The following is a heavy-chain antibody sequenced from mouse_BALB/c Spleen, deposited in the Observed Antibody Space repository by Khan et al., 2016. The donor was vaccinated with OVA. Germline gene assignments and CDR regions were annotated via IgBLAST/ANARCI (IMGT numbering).Heavy chain of an antibody. V-gene: IGHV5-6-4*01. J-gene: IGHJ2*01. Sequence: EVQLVESGGGLVRPGGSLKLSCAASGFSFSSYSMSWVRQTPEKRLEWVATISSGGTYTYYPDSVKGRFTISRDNAKNTFYLQMSCLKSEDKAITNYQRDRDYYGHNPYFEYWGQGTTLTVSS. CDR1: GFSFSSYS. CDR3: QRDRDYYGHNPYFEY. D-gene: IGHD1-1*01. CDR2: ISSGGTYT.